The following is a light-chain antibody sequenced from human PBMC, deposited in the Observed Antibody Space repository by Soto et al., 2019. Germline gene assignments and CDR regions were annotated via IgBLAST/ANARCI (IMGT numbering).Light chain of an antibody. V-gene: IGKV3-11*01. CDR1: QSLRGN. Sequence: EIVLTQSPATLSLSPGARATLSCRASQSLRGNLDWYQQKPGQAPRLLIYDISTRAPGIPARFSGSGSGADFTGNISSLYPEDFVVDFWQQRSNWPSVFGGGTKVEI. J-gene: IGKJ4*01. CDR3: QQRSNWPSV. CDR2: DIS.